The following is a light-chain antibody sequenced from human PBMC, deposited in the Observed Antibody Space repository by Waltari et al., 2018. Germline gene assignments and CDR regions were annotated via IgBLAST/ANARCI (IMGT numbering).Light chain of an antibody. CDR1: QSVLFSSNNRKY. Sequence: DIVMTQSPDSLAVSLGERATINCKSIQSVLFSSNNRKYLAWYQQKPGQSPRLVLYWASTRESGVPDRFSGSGSATDFTLTISSLQAEDVAVYYCQQYYSSPFTFGPGTKLEIK. J-gene: IGKJ3*01. V-gene: IGKV4-1*01. CDR2: WAS. CDR3: QQYYSSPFT.